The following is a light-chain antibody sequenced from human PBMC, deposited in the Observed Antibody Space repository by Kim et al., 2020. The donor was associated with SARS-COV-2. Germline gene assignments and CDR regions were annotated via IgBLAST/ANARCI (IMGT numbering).Light chain of an antibody. J-gene: IGLJ3*02. Sequence: NFMLTQPHSVSASPGETVTIPCTGSSGSIASNYVYWYQQRPGSAPTTVIYEDNLRPSGVPDRFSGSIDSSSNSASLTIFGLKTEDEADYYCQSSDTSNWLFGGGTKLTVL. CDR1: SGSIASNY. CDR3: QSSDTSNWL. V-gene: IGLV6-57*02. CDR2: EDN.